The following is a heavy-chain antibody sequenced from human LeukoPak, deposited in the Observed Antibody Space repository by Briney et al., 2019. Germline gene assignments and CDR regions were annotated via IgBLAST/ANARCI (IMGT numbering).Heavy chain of an antibody. CDR3: ARDDLYSSSWYIY. CDR1: GYTLTELS. V-gene: IGHV1-24*01. Sequence: ASVKVSCKVSGYTLTELSMHWVRQAPGKGLEWMGGFDPEDGETIYAQKFQGRVTMTTDTSTTTAYMELRSLRSDDTAVYYCARDDLYSSSWYIYWGQGTLVTVSS. CDR2: FDPEDGET. J-gene: IGHJ4*02. D-gene: IGHD6-13*01.